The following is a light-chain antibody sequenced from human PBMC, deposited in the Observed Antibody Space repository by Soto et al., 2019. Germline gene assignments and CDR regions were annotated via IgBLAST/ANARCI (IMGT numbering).Light chain of an antibody. CDR3: TSYTSTITLV. CDR1: SSDVGGYNF. Sequence: QSALTQPASVSGSLGQSITISCTGTSSDVGGYNFVSWYQQYPGKAPKVVIYEVSNRPSGVSSRFSGSKSGNTASLTISGLQAEDEADYYCTSYTSTITLVFGGGTKLTVL. CDR2: EVS. J-gene: IGLJ3*02. V-gene: IGLV2-14*01.